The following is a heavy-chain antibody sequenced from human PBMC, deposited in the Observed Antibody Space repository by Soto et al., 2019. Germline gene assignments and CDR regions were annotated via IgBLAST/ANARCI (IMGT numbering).Heavy chain of an antibody. CDR2: ISSSGSSTI. CDR1: GFTFSSYE. D-gene: IGHD2-2*01. J-gene: IGHJ6*02. CDR3: ASPSYYCSSTSCYDMRGKTYYYYGLDV. V-gene: IGHV3-48*03. Sequence: DVQLMESGGGLVQPGGSLRLSCAASGFTFSSYEVNWVRQAPGKGLEWVSYISSSGSSTIYYTDSVKGRFTISRDNAKNSVYLQMNSLRAEDTAVYYCASPSYYCSSTSCYDMRGKTYYYYGLDVWGQGTTVTVSS.